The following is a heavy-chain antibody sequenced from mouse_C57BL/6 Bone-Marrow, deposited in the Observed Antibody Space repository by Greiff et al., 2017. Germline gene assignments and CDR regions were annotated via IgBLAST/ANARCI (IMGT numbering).Heavy chain of an antibody. Sequence: QVQLQQPGAELVRPGTSVKLSCKASGYTFTSYWMHWVKQRPGQGLEWIGVIDPSDSYTNYTQKFKGKATLTVDTSSSTAYMQLSSLTSEVAAIDDCASGYWWFDVWGTGTRVTVSA. CDR2: IDPSDSYT. CDR3: ASGYWWFDV. D-gene: IGHD6-1*01. CDR1: GYTFTSYW. J-gene: IGHJ1*03. V-gene: IGHV1-59*01.